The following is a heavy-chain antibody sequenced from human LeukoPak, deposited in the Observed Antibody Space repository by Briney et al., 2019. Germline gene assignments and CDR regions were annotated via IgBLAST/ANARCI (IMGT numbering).Heavy chain of an antibody. D-gene: IGHD2-2*01. V-gene: IGHV3-23*01. CDR2: ISGSGGST. CDR1: GFTVSSNY. J-gene: IGHJ6*02. Sequence: PGGSLRLSCAASGFTVSSNYMSWVRQAPGKGLEWVSAISGSGGSTFYADSVKGQFTVPRDNSKNTLYLQMNSLSAEATAVYYCAKYCTSSSCYHGSYYGMDVWGQGTTVTVSS. CDR3: AKYCTSSSCYHGSYYGMDV.